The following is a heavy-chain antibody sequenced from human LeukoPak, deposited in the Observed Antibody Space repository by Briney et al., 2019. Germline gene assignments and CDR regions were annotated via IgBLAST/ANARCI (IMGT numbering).Heavy chain of an antibody. V-gene: IGHV3-74*01. CDR2: INSDGSST. Sequence: GGSLRLSCAASGFTFSSYWMHWVRQAPGKGLVWVSRINSDGSSTSYADSVKGRFTISRDNAKNTLYLQMNSLRAEDTAVYYCARVPSSGWEGSVDYWGPGTLVTVSS. J-gene: IGHJ4*02. D-gene: IGHD6-19*01. CDR3: ARVPSSGWEGSVDY. CDR1: GFTFSSYW.